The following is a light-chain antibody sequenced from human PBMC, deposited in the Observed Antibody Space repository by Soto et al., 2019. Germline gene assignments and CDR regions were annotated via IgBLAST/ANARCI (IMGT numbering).Light chain of an antibody. CDR3: HVWDSSSDQVV. CDR1: NIGIKS. Sequence: YELTQPPSVSVAPGKTARITCGGNNIGIKSVHWYQQKPGQAPVLVIYYDSDRPSGIPERFSGSNSGNTATLTISRVEAGDEADYYCHVWDSSSDQVVFGGGTKLTVL. V-gene: IGLV3-21*04. CDR2: YDS. J-gene: IGLJ2*01.